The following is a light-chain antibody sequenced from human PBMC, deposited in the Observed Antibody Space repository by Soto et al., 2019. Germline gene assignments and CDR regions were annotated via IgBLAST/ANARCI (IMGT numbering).Light chain of an antibody. CDR2: GAS. V-gene: IGKV3-20*01. J-gene: IGKJ5*01. CDR1: QSVSNF. Sequence: IVWPQSPAMLALSPGGRATLSCRASQSVSNFLAWYQQKPGQAPRLLIYGASSRATGIPDRFSGSGSGTDFTLTISRLEPEDFAVYYCQQYVSSITFGQGTRLEIK. CDR3: QQYVSSIT.